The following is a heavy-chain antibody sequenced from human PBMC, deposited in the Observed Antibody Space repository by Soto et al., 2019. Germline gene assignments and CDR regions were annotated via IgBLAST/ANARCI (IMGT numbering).Heavy chain of an antibody. V-gene: IGHV1-69*04. D-gene: IGHD1-26*01. CDR3: ARDAGYSGSYVDY. Sequence: SVKVSCKASGGTFSSYTISWVRQAPGQGLEWMGRIIPILGIANYAQKFQGRVTITADKSTSTAYMELSSLRSEDTAVYYCARDAGYSGSYVDYWGQGTLVTVSS. J-gene: IGHJ4*02. CDR1: GGTFSSYT. CDR2: IIPILGIA.